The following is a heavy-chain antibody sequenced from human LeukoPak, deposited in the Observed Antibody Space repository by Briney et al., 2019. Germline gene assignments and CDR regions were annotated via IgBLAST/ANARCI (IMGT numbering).Heavy chain of an antibody. D-gene: IGHD3-22*01. CDR1: GYNFTDYW. CDR2: IYPGDSDT. J-gene: IGHJ5*02. Sequence: GESLKISCTGSGYNFTDYWIGWVRQMPGKGLEWMGIIYPGDSDTRYSPSFQGQVTISVDKSLNTAYLQWTSLKASDSAMYYCARRLYYYESSGYFLGWFDPWGQGTLVTVSS. CDR3: ARRLYYYESSGYFLGWFDP. V-gene: IGHV5-51*01.